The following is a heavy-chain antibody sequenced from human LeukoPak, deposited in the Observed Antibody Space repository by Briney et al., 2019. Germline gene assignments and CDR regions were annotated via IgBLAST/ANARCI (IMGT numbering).Heavy chain of an antibody. J-gene: IGHJ6*03. CDR1: GFTFSSYW. D-gene: IGHD2-2*01. CDR2: INSDGSST. V-gene: IGHV3-74*01. Sequence: GGSLRLSCAASGFTFSSYWMHWVRQAPGKGLVWVSRINSDGSSTSYAGSVKGRFTISRDNAKNTLYLQMNSLRAEDTAVYYCARALNIVVVPAATRSHYYYMDVWGKGTTVTISS. CDR3: ARALNIVVVPAATRSHYYYMDV.